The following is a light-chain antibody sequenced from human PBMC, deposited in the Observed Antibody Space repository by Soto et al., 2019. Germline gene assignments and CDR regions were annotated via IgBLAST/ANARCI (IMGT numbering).Light chain of an antibody. Sequence: DIKMTQSPSTLSASVGDRGTITCRASQSISSWLAWYQQKPGKAPKLLIYKASSLESGFPSRFSGSGSGTEFTLTSSSLQPDDFATYYCQQYNSAWAFGQGTKVDIK. J-gene: IGKJ1*01. V-gene: IGKV1-5*03. CDR3: QQYNSAWA. CDR1: QSISSW. CDR2: KAS.